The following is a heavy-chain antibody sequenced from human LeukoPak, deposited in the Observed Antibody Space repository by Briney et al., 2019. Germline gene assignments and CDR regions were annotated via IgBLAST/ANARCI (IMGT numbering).Heavy chain of an antibody. V-gene: IGHV1-3*01. CDR2: ISVGNGNT. Sequence: ASVKVSCKASGYTFTSYAMHWVRQAPGQRLEWMGWISVGNGNTKYSQKFQGRVTITRDTSASTAYMELSSLRSEDTAVYYCARLTYYYDSSGQNWFDPWGQGTLVTVSS. CDR1: GYTFTSYA. CDR3: ARLTYYYDSSGQNWFDP. J-gene: IGHJ5*02. D-gene: IGHD3-22*01.